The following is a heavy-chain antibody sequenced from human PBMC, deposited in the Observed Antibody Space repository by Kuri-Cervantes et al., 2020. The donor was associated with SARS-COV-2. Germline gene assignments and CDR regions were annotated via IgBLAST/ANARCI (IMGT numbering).Heavy chain of an antibody. V-gene: IGHV1-69*13. J-gene: IGHJ6*03. CDR2: IIPIFGTA. D-gene: IGHD2-2*01. Sequence: SVKVSCKASGGTFSSYAISWVRQAPGQGLEWMGRIIPIFGTANYAQKFQGRVTTTADESTSTAYMELSSLRSEDTAVYYCARASTYCSSTSCYDYYYMDVWGKGTTVTVSS. CDR1: GGTFSSYA. CDR3: ARASTYCSSTSCYDYYYMDV.